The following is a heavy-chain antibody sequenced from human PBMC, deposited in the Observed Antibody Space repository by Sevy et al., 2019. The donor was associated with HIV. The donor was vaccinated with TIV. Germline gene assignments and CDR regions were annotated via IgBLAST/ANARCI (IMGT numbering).Heavy chain of an antibody. J-gene: IGHJ4*02. Sequence: GGSLRLSCAASGFTFSSYGMNWVRQAPGKGLQWVSGIGGSAGSTYYADSVKGRFSISRDNSKNTLYLLMDNLRAEDTAVYYCARRGESQRDLDYWGQGTLVTVSS. D-gene: IGHD3-16*01. CDR3: ARRGESQRDLDY. V-gene: IGHV3-23*01. CDR1: GFTFSSYG. CDR2: IGGSAGST.